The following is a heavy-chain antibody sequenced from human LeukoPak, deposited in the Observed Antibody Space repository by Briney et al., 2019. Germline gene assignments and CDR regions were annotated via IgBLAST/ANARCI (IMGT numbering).Heavy chain of an antibody. D-gene: IGHD2-15*01. CDR1: GGTFSSYA. CDR2: IIPILGIA. J-gene: IGHJ4*02. Sequence: ASVKVSCKASGGTFSSYAISWVRQAPGQGLEWMGRIIPILGIANYAQKFQGRVTITADKSTSTAYTELSSLRSEDTAVYYCACRGGKGAFDYWGQRTLVTVSS. V-gene: IGHV1-69*04. CDR3: ACRGGKGAFDY.